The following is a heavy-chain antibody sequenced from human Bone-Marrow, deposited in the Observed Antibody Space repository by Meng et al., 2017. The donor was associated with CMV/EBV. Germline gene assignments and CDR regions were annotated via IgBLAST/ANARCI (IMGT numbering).Heavy chain of an antibody. CDR3: AKGTTGYSTVWFDY. CDR1: GFTFSSYS. J-gene: IGHJ5*01. D-gene: IGHD6-13*01. V-gene: IGHV3-21*04. Sequence: GESLKISCAASGFTFSSYSMNWVRQAPGKGLEWVSSISSSSSYIYYADSVKGRFTISRDNAKNSLYLQMNTLRADDAALYYCAKGTTGYSTVWFDYWGQGTLVTVSS. CDR2: ISSSSSYI.